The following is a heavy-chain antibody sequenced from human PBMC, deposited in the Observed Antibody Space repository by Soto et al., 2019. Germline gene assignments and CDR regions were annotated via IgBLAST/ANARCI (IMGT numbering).Heavy chain of an antibody. D-gene: IGHD3-16*01. Sequence: GSLRLSCAASGFTFSDYYMSWIRQAPGKGLEWVSYISSSSSYTNYADAVKGRFTISRDNAKNSLYLRMNSLRAEDTAVYYCARDGVGMDVWGQGTTVTVSS. J-gene: IGHJ6*02. CDR3: ARDGVGMDV. CDR1: GFTFSDYY. V-gene: IGHV3-11*06. CDR2: ISSSSSYT.